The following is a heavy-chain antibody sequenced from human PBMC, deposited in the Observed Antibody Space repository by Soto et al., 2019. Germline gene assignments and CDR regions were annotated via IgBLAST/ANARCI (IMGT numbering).Heavy chain of an antibody. CDR3: TRSPRSITGTPTGGAQNDY. D-gene: IGHD1-7*01. CDR1: GFSFFSYT. Sequence: GGSLRLSCAGAGFSFFSYTMTWVRQAPGKGLEWVSSISSDNKYTYYADSVKGRFTISRDNAKSSLFLQMNSLRADDTAVYYCTRSPRSITGTPTGGAQNDYWGQGALVTVSS. V-gene: IGHV3-21*01. J-gene: IGHJ4*02. CDR2: ISSDNKYT.